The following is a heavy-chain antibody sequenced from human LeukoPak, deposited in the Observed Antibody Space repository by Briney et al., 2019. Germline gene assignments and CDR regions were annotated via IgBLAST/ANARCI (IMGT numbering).Heavy chain of an antibody. CDR2: IYTSGST. D-gene: IGHD2-2*02. J-gene: IGHJ5*02. V-gene: IGHV4-4*07. CDR1: GGSISSYY. Sequence: SETLSLTCTVSGGSISSYYWSWIRQPAGKGLEWIGRIYTSGSTNYNPSLKSQVTMPVDTSKNQFSLKLSSVTAADTAVYYCARDSCSSTSCYKYNWFDPWGQGTLVTVSS. CDR3: ARDSCSSTSCYKYNWFDP.